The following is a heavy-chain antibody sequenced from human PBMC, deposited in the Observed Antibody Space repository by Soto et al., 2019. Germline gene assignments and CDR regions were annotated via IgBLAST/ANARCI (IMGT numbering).Heavy chain of an antibody. Sequence: QVQLVESGGGVVQPGRSLRLSCAASGFSFTTYGLHWVRQAPGKGLEWVAVIWYDGSNQYYADSVNGRFTISRDNSKNILYLEMNSLRVDDTAVYYCVKDHCGGDCYSDPYFDYWGQGTLVTVSS. D-gene: IGHD2-21*02. J-gene: IGHJ4*02. CDR1: GFSFTTYG. CDR2: IWYDGSNQ. V-gene: IGHV3-33*06. CDR3: VKDHCGGDCYSDPYFDY.